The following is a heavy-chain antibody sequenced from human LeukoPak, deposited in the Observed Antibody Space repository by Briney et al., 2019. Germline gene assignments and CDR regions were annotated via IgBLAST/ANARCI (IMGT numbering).Heavy chain of an antibody. CDR1: GHSISLYY. V-gene: IGHV4-59*13. Sequence: SDPLSLLCTVCGHSISLYYWSWMRQPPGKGLEWIGYIYYSGSTNYNPSLKSRVTISVDTSKNQFSLKLSSVTAADTAVYYCARGWHYYDSSGSRHQFDYWGQGTLVTVSS. CDR3: ARGWHYYDSSGSRHQFDY. D-gene: IGHD3-22*01. CDR2: IYYSGST. J-gene: IGHJ4*02.